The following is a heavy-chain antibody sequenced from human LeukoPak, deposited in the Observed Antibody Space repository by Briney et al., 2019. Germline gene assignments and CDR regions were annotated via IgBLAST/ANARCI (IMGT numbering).Heavy chain of an antibody. Sequence: SETLPLTCAVYGGSFSGYYWSWIRQPPGKGLEWIGEINHSGSTNYNPSLKSRVTISVDTSKNQFSLKLSSVTAADTAVYYCASHYCSSTSCYFSGWGQGTLVTVSS. CDR2: INHSGST. CDR1: GGSFSGYY. D-gene: IGHD2-2*01. V-gene: IGHV4-34*01. J-gene: IGHJ4*02. CDR3: ASHYCSSTSCYFSG.